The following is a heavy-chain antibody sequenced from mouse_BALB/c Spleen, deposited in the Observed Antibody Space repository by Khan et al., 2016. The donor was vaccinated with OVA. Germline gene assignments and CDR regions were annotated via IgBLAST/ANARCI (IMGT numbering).Heavy chain of an antibody. CDR2: INPKNGGT. CDR1: GYTFTSYY. CDR3: TRSGYGSFAY. J-gene: IGHJ3*01. Sequence: QVRLQQSGAELVKPGASVKLSCKASGYTFTSYYMYWVKQRPGQGLEWIGEINPKNGGTNFNEKFKSKATLTVDKSSSTAYMQLNNLTSEDSAVYYCTRSGYGSFAYWGQGTLVTVSA. D-gene: IGHD2-2*01. V-gene: IGHV1-53*01.